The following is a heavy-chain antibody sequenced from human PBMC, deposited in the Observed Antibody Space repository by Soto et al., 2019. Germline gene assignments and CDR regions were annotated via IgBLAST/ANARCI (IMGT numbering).Heavy chain of an antibody. CDR2: AKNKVNGGTT. D-gene: IGHD1-1*01. V-gene: IGHV3-72*01. J-gene: IGHJ4*02. CDR3: ARDTGNY. Sequence: GGSLRLSCAGSGFTFSDHYMDWVRQAPGKGLEWVGRAKNKVNGGTTDYAASVKGRFTISRDNAKNSLYLQMNSLRAEDTAVYYCARDTGNYWGQGTLVTVSS. CDR1: GFTFSDHY.